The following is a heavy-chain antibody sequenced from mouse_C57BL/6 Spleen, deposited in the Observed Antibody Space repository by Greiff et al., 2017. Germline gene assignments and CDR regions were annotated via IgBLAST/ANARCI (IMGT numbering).Heavy chain of an antibody. V-gene: IGHV5-6*01. J-gene: IGHJ2*01. Sequence: EVMLVESGGDLVKPGGSLKLSCAASGFTFSSYGMSWVRQTPDKRLEWVATISSGGSYTYYPDSVKGRFTISRDNAKNTLYLQMSSLKSEDTAMYYCARGGFSFDYWGQGTTLTVSS. CDR3: ARGGFSFDY. CDR1: GFTFSSYG. CDR2: ISSGGSYT.